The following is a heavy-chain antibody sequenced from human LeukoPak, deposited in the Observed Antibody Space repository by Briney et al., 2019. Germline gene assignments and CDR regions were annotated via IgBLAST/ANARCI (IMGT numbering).Heavy chain of an antibody. CDR2: IWYDGSNK. CDR1: GFTFSSYG. V-gene: IGHV3-33*01. CDR3: ARKGDYDSSGDDAFDI. J-gene: IGHJ3*02. Sequence: PGRSLRLSCAASGFTFSSYGMHWVRQAPGKGLEWVAVIWYDGSNKYYADSVKGRFTISRDNSKNTLYLQMNSLRAEDTAVYYCARKGDYDSSGDDAFDIWGQGTMVTVSS. D-gene: IGHD3-22*01.